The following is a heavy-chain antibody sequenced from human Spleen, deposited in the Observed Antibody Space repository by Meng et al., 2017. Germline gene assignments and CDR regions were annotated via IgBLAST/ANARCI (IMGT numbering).Heavy chain of an antibody. CDR1: GFTFSTYE. CDR2: ISGSSSTI. V-gene: IGHV3-48*03. Sequence: GESLKISCAASGFTFSTYELNWVRQAPGKGLEWVSYISGSSSTIYYADSVKGRFTISRDNAKNSLDLQMNSLRAEDTAVYYCAKGVHSTFDIWGQGTMVTVSS. CDR3: AKGVHSTFDI. J-gene: IGHJ3*02. D-gene: IGHD1-1*01.